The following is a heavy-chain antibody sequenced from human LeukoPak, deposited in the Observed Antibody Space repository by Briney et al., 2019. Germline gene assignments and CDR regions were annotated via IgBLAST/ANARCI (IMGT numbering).Heavy chain of an antibody. CDR2: IDSGSTT. J-gene: IGHJ4*02. CDR1: GFTFSTYE. D-gene: IGHD4-23*01. Sequence: GGSLRLSCAASGFTFSTYEMNWVRQAPGKGLEWVSYIDSGSTTYYADSVRGRFTISRDNSKNSLYLQMNSLRAEDTAVYYCARGRGVYGGNSYRFDYWGQGTLVTVSS. CDR3: ARGRGVYGGNSYRFDY. V-gene: IGHV3-48*03.